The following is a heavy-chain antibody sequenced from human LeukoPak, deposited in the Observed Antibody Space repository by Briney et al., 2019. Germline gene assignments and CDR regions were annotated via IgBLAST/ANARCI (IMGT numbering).Heavy chain of an antibody. CDR1: GYTFTSYA. Sequence: GASVKVSCKASGYTFTSYAMHWVRQAPGQRLEWMGWINAGNGNTKYSQKFQGRVTITRDTSASTAYMELSSLRSEDTAVYYCAREARSYYYRPLSRGFDPWGQGTLVTVSS. J-gene: IGHJ5*02. CDR3: AREARSYYYRPLSRGFDP. V-gene: IGHV1-3*01. D-gene: IGHD3-10*01. CDR2: INAGNGNT.